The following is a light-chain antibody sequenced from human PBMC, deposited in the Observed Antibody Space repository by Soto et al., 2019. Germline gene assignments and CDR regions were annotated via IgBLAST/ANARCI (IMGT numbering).Light chain of an antibody. CDR1: QAIGYA. CDR3: QQGNIFPLT. CDR2: TAS. Sequence: DIQMTQSPSSVSASVGDRDTITCRASQAIGYALVLLQRKRGEAPSVLMYTASSLHCGVPSRFSGSGSGTEFPLTISSLQPVDSATYYCQQGNIFPLTFGGGTKVELQ. J-gene: IGKJ4*01. V-gene: IGKV1-12*01.